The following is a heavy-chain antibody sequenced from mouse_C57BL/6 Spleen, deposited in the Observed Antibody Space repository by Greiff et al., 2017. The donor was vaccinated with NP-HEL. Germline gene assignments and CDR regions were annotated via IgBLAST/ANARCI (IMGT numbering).Heavy chain of an antibody. D-gene: IGHD1-1*01. CDR2: IYPGSGNT. CDR3: ARGTTVVVFDY. Sequence: VQLQQSGAELVRPGASVKLSCKASGYTFTDYYINWVKQRPGQGLEWIARIYPGSGNTYYNEKFKGKATLTAEKSSSTAYMQLSSLTSEDSAVYFCARGTTVVVFDYWGQGTTLTVSS. V-gene: IGHV1-76*01. J-gene: IGHJ2*01. CDR1: GYTFTDYY.